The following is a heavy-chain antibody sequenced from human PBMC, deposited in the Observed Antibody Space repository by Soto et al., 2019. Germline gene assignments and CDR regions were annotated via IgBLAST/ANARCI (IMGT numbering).Heavy chain of an antibody. CDR2: ISAYNDNT. CDR3: ATGIAVAMVGLWGMDV. J-gene: IGHJ6*02. V-gene: IGHV1-18*04. CDR1: GYTFTSYG. Sequence: QVQLVQSGAEVKKPGASVKVSCKASGYTFTSYGISWVRQAPGQGLEWMGWISAYNDNTNYAQKLQGRVTMTTDTSTSTAYMELRSLRSDDTAVYYCATGIAVAMVGLWGMDVWGQGTTVTVSS. D-gene: IGHD6-19*01.